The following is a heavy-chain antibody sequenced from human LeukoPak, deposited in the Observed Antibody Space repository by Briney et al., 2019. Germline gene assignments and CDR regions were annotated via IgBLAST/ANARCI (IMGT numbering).Heavy chain of an antibody. J-gene: IGHJ4*02. D-gene: IGHD3-10*01. CDR3: AKDIDRGVIIRDYFDY. CDR2: ISGSGGST. Sequence: PGGSLRHSCAASGFTFSSYAMSWVRQAPGKGLEWVSAISGSGGSTYYADSVKGRFTISRDNSKNTLYLQMNSLRAEDTAVYYCAKDIDRGVIIRDYFDYWGQGTLVTVSS. CDR1: GFTFSSYA. V-gene: IGHV3-23*01.